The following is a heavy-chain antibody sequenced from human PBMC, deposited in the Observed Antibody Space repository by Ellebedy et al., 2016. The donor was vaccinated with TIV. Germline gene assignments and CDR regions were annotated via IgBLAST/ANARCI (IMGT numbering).Heavy chain of an antibody. CDR2: INQDGSAG. Sequence: GGSLRLSCAASGLTFSNFWMIWVRQAPGKGLEWVANINQDGSAGYYVDSVKGRFTISRDNAKNSLYLQMKSLRAEDTALYYCAEPAALGTKAFDYWGQGTLVTVSS. J-gene: IGHJ4*02. CDR1: GLTFSNFW. V-gene: IGHV3-7*01. D-gene: IGHD2-2*01. CDR3: AEPAALGTKAFDY.